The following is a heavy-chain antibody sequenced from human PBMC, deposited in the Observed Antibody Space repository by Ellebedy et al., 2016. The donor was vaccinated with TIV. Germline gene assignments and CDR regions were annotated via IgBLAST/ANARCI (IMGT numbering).Heavy chain of an antibody. CDR1: GFTFSPYA. CDR2: IVGSGA. Sequence: GESLKISCAASGFTFSPYAMAWVRQAPGKGLEWVSGIVGSGAEKYADSVKGRFTISRDNSKRTVDLQMRSVRDEDTAVYFCAKDRTFGDGYWVFDSWGQGTMVSVSS. D-gene: IGHD2-21*02. J-gene: IGHJ4*02. V-gene: IGHV3-23*01. CDR3: AKDRTFGDGYWVFDS.